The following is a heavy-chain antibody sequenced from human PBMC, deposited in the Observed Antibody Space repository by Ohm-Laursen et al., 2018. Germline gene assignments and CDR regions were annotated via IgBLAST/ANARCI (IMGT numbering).Heavy chain of an antibody. CDR2: ISSDGNNQ. V-gene: IGHV3-30*18. D-gene: IGHD4/OR15-4a*01. CDR3: AKDIRTMAGRDV. Sequence: SLRLSCSASGFTFSSYGMHWVRQAPGKGLEWMTGISSDGNNQYYLDSVKGRFTISRDNSKNTLYLEMSSLRGEDTAVYYCAKDIRTMAGRDVWGQGTTVTVSS. J-gene: IGHJ6*02. CDR1: GFTFSSYG.